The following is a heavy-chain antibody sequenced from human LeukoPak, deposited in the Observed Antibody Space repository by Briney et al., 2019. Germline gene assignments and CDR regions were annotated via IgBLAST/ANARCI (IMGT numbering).Heavy chain of an antibody. Sequence: SQTLSLTCTVSAGSISSVDYYWGWIRQPPGKGLEWIGYTYYRGSTYYNPYLKSRVTRSVDTTKNQFYLRMRPVTAADTDVYDCAREVPMSNFYYGMDVWGKGTPVTVSS. V-gene: IGHV4-30-4*01. J-gene: IGHJ6*04. CDR2: TYYRGST. CDR3: AREVPMSNFYYGMDV. CDR1: AGSISSVDYY. D-gene: IGHD5/OR15-5a*01.